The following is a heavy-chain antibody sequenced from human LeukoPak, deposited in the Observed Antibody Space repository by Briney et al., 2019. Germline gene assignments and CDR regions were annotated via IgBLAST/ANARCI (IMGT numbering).Heavy chain of an antibody. CDR1: GFTFSTYE. CDR2: ITSSGSTI. D-gene: IGHD7-27*01. J-gene: IGHJ4*02. V-gene: IGHV3-48*03. CDR3: ARDFWGLDY. Sequence: GGSLRLSCAASGFTFSTYEMNWVRQAPGKGLEWASYITSSGSTIYYADSVKGRFTISRDNAKNSLYLQMNSLRAEDTAVYYCARDFWGLDYWGQGTLVTVSS.